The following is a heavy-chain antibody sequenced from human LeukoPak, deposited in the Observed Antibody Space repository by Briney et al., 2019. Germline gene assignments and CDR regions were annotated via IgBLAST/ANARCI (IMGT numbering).Heavy chain of an antibody. J-gene: IGHJ4*02. CDR2: IYSGGST. CDR3: ARVTMVRGAYYFDY. D-gene: IGHD3-10*01. Sequence: GGSLRLSCAASGFTFSSYAMSWVRQAPGKGLEWVSVIYSGGSTYYADSVKGRFTISRDNSKNTLYLQMNSLRAEDTAVYYCARVTMVRGAYYFDYWGQGTLVTVSS. V-gene: IGHV3-66*01. CDR1: GFTFSSYA.